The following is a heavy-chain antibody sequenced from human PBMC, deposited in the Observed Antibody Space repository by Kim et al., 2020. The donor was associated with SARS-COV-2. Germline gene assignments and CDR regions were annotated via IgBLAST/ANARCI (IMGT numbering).Heavy chain of an antibody. CDR1: GFTFSNSD. Sequence: GGSLRLSCASSGFTFSNSDMYWVRQGKGKGLECVSRIGTAGDTFYAGSVKGRFTISRENAKNSLYLQMNSLRAGDTAVYYCARGGLDSTWYFYYWGRGTL. V-gene: IGHV3-13*01. J-gene: IGHJ4*02. D-gene: IGHD2-2*01. CDR2: IGTAGDT. CDR3: ARGGLDSTWYFYY.